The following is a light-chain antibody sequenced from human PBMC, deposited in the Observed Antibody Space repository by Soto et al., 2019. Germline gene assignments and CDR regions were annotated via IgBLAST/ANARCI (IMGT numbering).Light chain of an antibody. J-gene: IGLJ2*01. V-gene: IGLV2-14*01. CDR2: DVS. Sequence: QSALTQPASVSGSPGQSITISCTGTNSDVGGYNYVSWYQQHPGKVPKLIIYDVSNRPSGVSNRFSGYKSGNTASLTISGLQAEDEADYYCSSYTSSSTLDVVFGGGTKLTVL. CDR3: SSYTSSSTLDVV. CDR1: NSDVGGYNY.